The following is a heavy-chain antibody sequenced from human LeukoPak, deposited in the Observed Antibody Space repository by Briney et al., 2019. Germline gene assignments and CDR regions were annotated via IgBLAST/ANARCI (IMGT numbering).Heavy chain of an antibody. J-gene: IGHJ4*02. D-gene: IGHD3-10*01. CDR1: GFTFSSYG. V-gene: IGHV3-30*02. Sequence: GGSLRLSCAASGFTFSSYGMHWVRQAPGKGLEWVAFIRYDGSNKYYADSVKGRFTISRDNSRNTLYLQINSLRAEDTAVYYCAKDKYGGSGSYGFDYWGQGTLVTVSS. CDR2: IRYDGSNK. CDR3: AKDKYGGSGSYGFDY.